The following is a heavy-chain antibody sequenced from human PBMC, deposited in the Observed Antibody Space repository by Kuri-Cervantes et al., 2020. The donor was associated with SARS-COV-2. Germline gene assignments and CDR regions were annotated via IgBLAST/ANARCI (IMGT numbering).Heavy chain of an antibody. J-gene: IGHJ4*02. V-gene: IGHV5-51*01. D-gene: IGHD5-24*01. CDR1: GYSFTSYW. Sequence: KVSCKGSGYSFTSYWIGWVRQMPGKGLEWMGIIYPDDSDTRYSPSFQGQVTISADKSISTAYLQWSSLKASDTAMYYCVRRDGYNFHPLDYWGQGTLVTVSS. CDR2: IYPDDSDT. CDR3: VRRDGYNFHPLDY.